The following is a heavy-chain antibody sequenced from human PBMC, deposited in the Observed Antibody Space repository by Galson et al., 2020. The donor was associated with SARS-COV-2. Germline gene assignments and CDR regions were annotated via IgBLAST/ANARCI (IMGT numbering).Heavy chain of an antibody. CDR2: ISYDGSNK. J-gene: IGHJ2*01. V-gene: IGHV3-30*18. D-gene: IGHD4-17*01. CDR3: AKDLSDYGDWYFDL. CDR1: GFTFSSYG. Sequence: GGSLRLSCAASGFTFSSYGMHWVRQAPGKGLEWVAVISYDGSNKYYADSVKGRFTISRDNSKNTLYLQMNSLRAEDTAVYYCAKDLSDYGDWYFDLWGRGTLVTVSS.